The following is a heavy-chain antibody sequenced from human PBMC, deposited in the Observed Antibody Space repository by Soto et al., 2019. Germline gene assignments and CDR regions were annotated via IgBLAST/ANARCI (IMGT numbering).Heavy chain of an antibody. V-gene: IGHV3-23*01. CDR2: ISGSGGST. CDR3: AKDYGSTTRDVVVPAAVMYYFDY. Sequence: EVQLLESGGGLVQPGGSLRLSCAASGFTFSSYAMSWVRQAPGKGLEWVSAISGSGGSTYYADSVKRRFTISRDNSKNTLYLQKNSLRAEDTAVYYCAKDYGSTTRDVVVPAAVMYYFDYWGQGTLVTVSS. CDR1: GFTFSSYA. J-gene: IGHJ4*02. D-gene: IGHD2-2*01.